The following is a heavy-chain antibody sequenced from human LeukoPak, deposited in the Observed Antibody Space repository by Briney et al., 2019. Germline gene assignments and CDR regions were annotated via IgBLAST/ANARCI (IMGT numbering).Heavy chain of an antibody. CDR3: AKGLFRYDFWSGYLD. V-gene: IGHV3-23*01. J-gene: IGHJ4*02. CDR2: IKISGYA. D-gene: IGHD3-3*01. CDR1: GFTFNNYV. Sequence: GGSLRLSCTASGFTFNNYVMSWVRQAPGKGLEWVSSIKISGYADYADSVKGRFTISRDNSKNTLYLQMNSLRVEDTAVYYCAKGLFRYDFWSGYLDWGQGTLVTVSS.